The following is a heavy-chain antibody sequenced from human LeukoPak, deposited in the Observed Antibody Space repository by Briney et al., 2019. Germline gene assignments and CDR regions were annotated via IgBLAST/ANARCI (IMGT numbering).Heavy chain of an antibody. D-gene: IGHD3-16*02. CDR2: IRGSGDSI. J-gene: IGHJ4*02. V-gene: IGHV3-23*01. Sequence: GGSLRLSCAASGFTFSNYAMNWVRQAPGKGLEWVSKIRGSGDSIYYADSVKGRFTISRDNSKNTLYLQMNSLRVKDTAIYYCAKDQGSHRESDYWGQGTLVTVSS. CDR3: AKDQGSHRESDY. CDR1: GFTFSNYA.